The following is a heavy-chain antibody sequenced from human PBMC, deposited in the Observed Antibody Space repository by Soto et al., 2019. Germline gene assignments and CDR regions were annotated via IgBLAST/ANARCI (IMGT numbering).Heavy chain of an antibody. CDR1: GASVTGTTYY. V-gene: IGHV4-39*01. CDR2: IFHNGRT. CDR3: VRQVTGTRRFNRFDP. J-gene: IGHJ5*02. D-gene: IGHD1-7*01. Sequence: SETLSLTCSISGASVTGTTYYWVWVRQSPGKGLEWIGNIFHNGRTDYNPSLKKRVAISVDASKTQFSLRLASVTAADTAVYYCVRQVTGTRRFNRFDPWGQGTLVT.